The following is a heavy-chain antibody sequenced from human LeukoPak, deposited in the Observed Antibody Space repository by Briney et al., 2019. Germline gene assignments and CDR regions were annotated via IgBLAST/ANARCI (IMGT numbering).Heavy chain of an antibody. CDR3: ASAGDSSSSDAFDI. J-gene: IGHJ3*02. V-gene: IGHV1-2*06. CDR1: GYTFTGYY. Sequence: SVKVSCKASGYTFTGYYMHWVRQAPGQGLEWMGPINPNSGGTNYAQKFQGRVTMTRDTSISTAYMELSRLRSDDTAVYYCASAGDSSSSDAFDIWGQGTMVTVSS. CDR2: INPNSGGT. D-gene: IGHD6-6*01.